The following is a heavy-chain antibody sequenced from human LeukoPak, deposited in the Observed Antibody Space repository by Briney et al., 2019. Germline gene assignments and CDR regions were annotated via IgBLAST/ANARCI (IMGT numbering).Heavy chain of an antibody. CDR3: ARHPSARVFFDY. CDR1: GGSISSYY. V-gene: IGHV4-59*08. D-gene: IGHD3-3*01. CDR2: IYYIGST. J-gene: IGHJ4*02. Sequence: SETLSLTCTVSGGSISSYYWSWVRQPPGKGLEWIGCIYYIGSTNYNPSLKSRVTISLDTSKNQFSLKLSSVTAADTAVYYCARHPSARVFFDYWGQGTLVTVSS.